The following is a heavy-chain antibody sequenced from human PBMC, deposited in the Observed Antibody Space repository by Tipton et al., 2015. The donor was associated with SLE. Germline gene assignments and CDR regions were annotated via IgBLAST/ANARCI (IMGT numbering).Heavy chain of an antibody. Sequence: AGLVKPSETLSLTCTVSGGSISSYYWNWIRQPPGKGLEWIGEINHSGSTNYNPSLKSRVTISVDTSKNQFSLKLSSVTAADTAVYYCARVGANGSRYWGQGTLVTVSS. CDR2: INHSGST. J-gene: IGHJ4*02. CDR3: ARVGANGSRY. D-gene: IGHD1-26*01. CDR1: GGSISSYY. V-gene: IGHV4-34*01.